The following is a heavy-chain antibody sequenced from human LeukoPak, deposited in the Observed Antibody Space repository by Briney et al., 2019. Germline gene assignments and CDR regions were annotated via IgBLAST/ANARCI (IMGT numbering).Heavy chain of an antibody. CDR3: AKGGTVTTYYFDC. CDR2: NYSGGST. CDR1: GFTVSSNY. V-gene: IGHV3-53*01. J-gene: IGHJ4*02. D-gene: IGHD4-17*01. Sequence: GGSLRLSCAASGFTVSSNYMSWVRQAPGKGLEWVSVNYSGGSTYYADFVKGRFTIFRDHSKNTLYPQKNSLRAEDTAVYYCAKGGTVTTYYFDCWGQGTLVTVSS.